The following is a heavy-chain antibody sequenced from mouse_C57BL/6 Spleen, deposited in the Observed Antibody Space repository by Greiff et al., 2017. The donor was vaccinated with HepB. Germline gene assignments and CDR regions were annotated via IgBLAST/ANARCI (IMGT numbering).Heavy chain of an antibody. J-gene: IGHJ4*01. V-gene: IGHV1-69*01. CDR3: ASNWDDAMDY. Sequence: QVQLQQSGAELVMPGASVKLSCKASGYTFTSYWMHWVKQRPGQGLEWIGEIDPSDSYTNYNQKFKGKSTLTVDKSASTAYMQLSSLTSEDSAVYYCASNWDDAMDYWGQGTSVTVSS. CDR2: IDPSDSYT. CDR1: GYTFTSYW. D-gene: IGHD4-1*01.